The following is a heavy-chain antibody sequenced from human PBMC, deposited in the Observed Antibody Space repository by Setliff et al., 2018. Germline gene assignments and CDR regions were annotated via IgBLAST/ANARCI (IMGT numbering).Heavy chain of an antibody. J-gene: IGHJ4*02. Sequence: GGSLRLSCAASGFTFSNYAMSWVRQAPGKGLEWVSTISGNDGRTYYADSVQGRFTISRDNSKNTLYLQMNSLTAEDTVVYYCAREPGNTFWSASSGPIVFDYWGQGTLVTVSS. CDR3: AREPGNTFWSASSGPIVFDY. V-gene: IGHV3-23*01. CDR2: ISGNDGRT. D-gene: IGHD3-3*01. CDR1: GFTFSNYA.